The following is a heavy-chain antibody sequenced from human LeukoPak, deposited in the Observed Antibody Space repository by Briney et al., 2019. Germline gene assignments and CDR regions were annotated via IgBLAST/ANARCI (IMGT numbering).Heavy chain of an antibody. CDR3: ARDRPGIAAAGTGLDY. CDR2: ISGSGGST. D-gene: IGHD6-13*01. V-gene: IGHV3-23*01. Sequence: GGPLRLSCAASGFTFSSYAMSWVRQAPGKGLEWVSAISGSGGSTYYADSVKGRFTISRDNSKNTLYLQMNSLRAEDTALYYCARDRPGIAAAGTGLDYWGQGTLVTVSS. J-gene: IGHJ4*02. CDR1: GFTFSSYA.